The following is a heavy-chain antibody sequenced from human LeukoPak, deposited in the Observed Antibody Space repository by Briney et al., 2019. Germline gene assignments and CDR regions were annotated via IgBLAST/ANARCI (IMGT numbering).Heavy chain of an antibody. V-gene: IGHV1-18*01. CDR1: GYTFTSYG. D-gene: IGHD6-13*01. Sequence: ASVKVFCKASGYTFTSYGISWVRQAPGQGLEWMGSISAYNGNTNYAQKLQGRVTMTTDTSTSTAYMELRSLRSDDTAVYYCARAPRIAAAGSSGYYYYYGMDVWGQGTTFTVSS. CDR2: ISAYNGNT. CDR3: ARAPRIAAAGSSGYYYYYGMDV. J-gene: IGHJ6*02.